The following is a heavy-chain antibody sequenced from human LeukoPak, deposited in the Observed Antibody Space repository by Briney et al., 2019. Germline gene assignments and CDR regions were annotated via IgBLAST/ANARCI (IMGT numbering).Heavy chain of an antibody. CDR3: ARPRSAIDYGDYWYYFDY. V-gene: IGHV5-51*01. CDR2: IYPGDSDT. D-gene: IGHD4-17*01. J-gene: IGHJ4*02. CDR1: GYNFSRFR. Sequence: GESLQISCKGSGYNFSRFRIGWVRQMPGKGLEWMGIIYPGDSDTRYSPSFQGQVTISADKSISTAYLQWSSLKASDTAMYYCARPRSAIDYGDYWYYFDYWGQGTLVTVSS.